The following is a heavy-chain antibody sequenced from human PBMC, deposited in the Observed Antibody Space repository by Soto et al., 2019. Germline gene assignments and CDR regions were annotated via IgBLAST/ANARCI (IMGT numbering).Heavy chain of an antibody. V-gene: IGHV3-11*01. CDR2: ISSSGNSI. CDR3: AKDAYSSSSRGYYYGMDV. D-gene: IGHD6-6*01. CDR1: GFTFSDYY. Sequence: GGPLILCCAASGFTFSDYYMTWIRQAPGKGLEWVSYISSSGNSIYYADSVRGRFTVSRDNAKNTLYLQMNSLRAEDTAVYYCAKDAYSSSSRGYYYGMDVWGQGTTVTVSS. J-gene: IGHJ6*02.